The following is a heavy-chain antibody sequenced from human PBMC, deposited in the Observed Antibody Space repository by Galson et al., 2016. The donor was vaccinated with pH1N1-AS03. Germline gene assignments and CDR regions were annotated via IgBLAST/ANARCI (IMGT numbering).Heavy chain of an antibody. CDR2: ISYAGTKK. J-gene: IGHJ4*02. Sequence: SLRLSCAASGFTFSTYSMHWVRQAPGRGLEWVALISYAGTKKFYADSVKGRFTISRDTSKNTLYLQMNSLRVEDTAVYYCTRGSGSGWYGSYYDYWGQGTLVPVSS. CDR3: TRGSGSGWYGSYYDY. D-gene: IGHD6-19*01. CDR1: GFTFSTYS. V-gene: IGHV3-30*04.